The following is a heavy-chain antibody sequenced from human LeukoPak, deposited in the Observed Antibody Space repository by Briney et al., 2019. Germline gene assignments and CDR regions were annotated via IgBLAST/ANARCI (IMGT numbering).Heavy chain of an antibody. D-gene: IGHD3-22*01. CDR3: AKERLRLAYYYDSSGQPFPPAFDI. CDR1: GGSISSGGYS. J-gene: IGHJ3*02. V-gene: IGHV4-31*03. CDR2: IYYSGST. Sequence: SQTLSLTCTVSGGSISSGGYSWSWIRQHPGKGLEWTGYIYYSGSTYYNPSLKSRVTISVDTSKNQFSLKLSSVTAADTAVYYCAKERLRLAYYYDSSGQPFPPAFDIWGQGTMVTVSS.